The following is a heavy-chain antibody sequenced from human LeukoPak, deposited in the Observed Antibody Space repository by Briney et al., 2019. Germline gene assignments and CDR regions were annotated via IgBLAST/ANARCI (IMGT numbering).Heavy chain of an antibody. Sequence: SGTLSLTCAVSGGSISSSNWWSCVRPPPGKGLEWIGEIYHSGSTNYNPSLKSRVTISVDKSKNQFSLKLSSVTAADTAVYYCATSERPPSIAAAGYWYFDLWGRGTLVTVSS. CDR1: GGSISSSNW. J-gene: IGHJ2*01. CDR2: IYHSGST. CDR3: ATSERPPSIAAAGYWYFDL. D-gene: IGHD6-13*01. V-gene: IGHV4-4*02.